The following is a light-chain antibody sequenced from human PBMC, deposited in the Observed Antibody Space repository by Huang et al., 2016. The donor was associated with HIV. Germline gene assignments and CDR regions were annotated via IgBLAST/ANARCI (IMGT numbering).Light chain of an antibody. Sequence: DTQMTQSPSSLSASIGDSVTITCRASQTISSYLNWYQQKPERAPKLLIYGASNLQSGVTSRFTGSGSGTNVTLTISSLQVEDFAVYYCQQSHSALVYTFGQGTKVEIK. CDR2: GAS. V-gene: IGKV1-39*01. CDR1: QTISSY. CDR3: QQSHSALVYT. J-gene: IGKJ2*01.